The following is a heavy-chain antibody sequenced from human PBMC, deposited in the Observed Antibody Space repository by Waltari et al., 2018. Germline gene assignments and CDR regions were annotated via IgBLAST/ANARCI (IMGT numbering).Heavy chain of an antibody. Sequence: QVQLQESGPGLVKPSQTLSLTCTVSGGSISRGGYSWSWIRQHPGKGLEWIGYIYHSGSTYYNPSLKSRVTISVDRSKNQFSLKLSSVTAADTAVYYCASAVSRVAHAFDIWGQGTMVTVSS. CDR3: ASAVSRVAHAFDI. V-gene: IGHV4-30-2*01. CDR1: GGSISRGGYS. J-gene: IGHJ3*02. CDR2: IYHSGST. D-gene: IGHD3-3*01.